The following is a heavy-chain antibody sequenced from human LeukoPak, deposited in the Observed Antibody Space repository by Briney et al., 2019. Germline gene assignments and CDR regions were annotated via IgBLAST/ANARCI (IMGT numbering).Heavy chain of an antibody. D-gene: IGHD6-19*01. CDR1: GYTFTSYG. Sequence: ASVKVSCKASGYTFTSYGISWVRQAPGQGLEWMGWISAYNGNTNYAQKLQGRVTMTTDTSTCTAYMELRSLRSDDTAVYYCARDKAVAGTSDYWGQGTLVTVSS. CDR3: ARDKAVAGTSDY. J-gene: IGHJ4*02. CDR2: ISAYNGNT. V-gene: IGHV1-18*04.